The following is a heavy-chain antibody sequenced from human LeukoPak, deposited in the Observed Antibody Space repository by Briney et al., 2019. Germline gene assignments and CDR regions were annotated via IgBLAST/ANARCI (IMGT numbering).Heavy chain of an antibody. CDR2: INTDSGGT. D-gene: IGHD2-2*01. V-gene: IGHV1-2*02. J-gene: IGHJ3*01. CDR1: GYSFNTYY. CDR3: ARDRAGYCSSRGCSQGGFDF. Sequence: AASVKVSCKASGYSFNTYYMNWVRQAPGQGLEWLGWINTDSGGTNFAHKFLDRVTMTRDTSISTAYMELSRLRSDDTAVYYCARDRAGYCSSRGCSQGGFDFWGQGTMVTVSA.